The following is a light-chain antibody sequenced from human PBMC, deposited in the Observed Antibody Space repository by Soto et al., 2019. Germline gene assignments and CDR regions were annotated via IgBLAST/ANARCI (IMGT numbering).Light chain of an antibody. CDR2: EVT. V-gene: IGLV2-14*01. J-gene: IGLJ1*01. CDR1: SSDVGGYNY. CDR3: SSYTTSRTPLYV. Sequence: QSALTQPASVSGSPGQSITISCTGTSSDVGGYNYVSWYQHHPGKAPKLLIYEVTNRPSGVSNRFSASKSGNTASLTISGLQAEDEADYYCSSYTTSRTPLYVFGTGTKPPS.